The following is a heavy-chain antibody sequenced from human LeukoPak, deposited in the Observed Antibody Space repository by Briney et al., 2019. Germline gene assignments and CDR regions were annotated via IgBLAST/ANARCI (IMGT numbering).Heavy chain of an antibody. Sequence: PGGSLRLSCAASGFTLCNYAMHWVRQAPGKGLEWVAVISYDGNNKYDADSVKGRFTIYRDNSKNTLYLQMNSLRAEDTAVYYCAREYSSSPYYYYYMDVWGKGTTVTVSS. D-gene: IGHD6-6*01. CDR1: GFTLCNYA. J-gene: IGHJ6*03. V-gene: IGHV3-30-3*01. CDR3: AREYSSSPYYYYYMDV. CDR2: ISYDGNNK.